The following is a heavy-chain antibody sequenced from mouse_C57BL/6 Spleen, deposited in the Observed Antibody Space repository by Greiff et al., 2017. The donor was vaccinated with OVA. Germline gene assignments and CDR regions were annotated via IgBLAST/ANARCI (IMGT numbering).Heavy chain of an antibody. CDR3: ARDQGMASFAY. CDR2: ISDGGSYT. Sequence: EVMLVESGGGLVKPGGSLKLSCAASGFTFSSYAMSWVRQTPEKRLEWVATISDGGSYTYYPDNVKGRFTISRDNAKNNLYLQMSHLKSEDTAMYYCARDQGMASFAYWGQGTLVTVSA. D-gene: IGHD2-10*02. V-gene: IGHV5-4*01. CDR1: GFTFSSYA. J-gene: IGHJ3*01.